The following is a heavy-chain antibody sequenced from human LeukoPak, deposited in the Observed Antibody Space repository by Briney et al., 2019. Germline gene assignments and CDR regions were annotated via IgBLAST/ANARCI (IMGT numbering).Heavy chain of an antibody. V-gene: IGHV3-7*01. CDR2: IKPDGSEQ. D-gene: IGHD1-1*01. CDR3: ARDPTTSQGSDAFDI. CDR1: RFTFSNYW. J-gene: IGHJ3*02. Sequence: GGSLRLSCAASRFTFSNYWMGWVRQAPGKGLEWVANIKPDGSEQYYVDSVKGRFIISRDNAKNPLNLQMGSLRAEDTAVYYCARDPTTSQGSDAFDIWGQGTRVTVSS.